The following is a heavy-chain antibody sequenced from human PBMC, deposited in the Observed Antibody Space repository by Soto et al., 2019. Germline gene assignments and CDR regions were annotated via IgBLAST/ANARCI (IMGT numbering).Heavy chain of an antibody. CDR3: ARAVLPSIAAAGPFFDY. D-gene: IGHD6-13*01. CDR1: GGSISSGDYY. V-gene: IGHV4-30-4*01. J-gene: IGHJ4*02. Sequence: QVQLQESGPGLVKPSQTLSLTCTVSGGSISSGDYYWSWIRQPPGKGLEWIGYIYYSGSTYYNPSLKSRVTISVDTSKNQFSLKLSSVTAADTAVYYCARAVLPSIAAAGPFFDYWGQGTLVTVSS. CDR2: IYYSGST.